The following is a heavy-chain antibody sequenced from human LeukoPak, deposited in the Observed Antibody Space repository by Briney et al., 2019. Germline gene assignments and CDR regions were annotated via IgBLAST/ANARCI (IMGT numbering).Heavy chain of an antibody. V-gene: IGHV1-2*06. CDR3: ARSGSGSSWYGGTMWSFDI. CDR2: IIPKSGDS. CDR1: GYTFSGYY. Sequence: GASVKVSCKASGYTFSGYYIHWVLQAPGQGLEWMGRIIPKSGDSKYTQKFQGRVAMTRDTSITTAYMELTRLTSDDTAVYFCARSGSGSSWYGGTMWSFDIWGQGTLVTVSS. J-gene: IGHJ3*02. D-gene: IGHD6-13*01.